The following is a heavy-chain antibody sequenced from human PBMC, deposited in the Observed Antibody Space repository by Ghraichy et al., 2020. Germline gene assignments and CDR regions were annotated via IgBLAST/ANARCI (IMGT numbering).Heavy chain of an antibody. CDR1: GGSISSYY. CDR2: IYYSGST. CDR3: ASSYSSSPIYYYYYGMYV. V-gene: IGHV4-59*01. J-gene: IGHJ6*02. D-gene: IGHD6-6*01. Sequence: SETLSLTCTVSGGSISSYYWSWIRQPPGKGLEWIGYIYYSGSTNYNPSLKSRVTISVDTSKNQFSLKLRPVTAADTAVYYCASSYSSSPIYYYYYGMYVWCQGTTVTVSS.